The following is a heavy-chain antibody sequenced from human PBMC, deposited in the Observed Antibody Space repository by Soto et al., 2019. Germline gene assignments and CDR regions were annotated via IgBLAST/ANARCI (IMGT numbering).Heavy chain of an antibody. D-gene: IGHD3-22*01. CDR2: INDSGGT. J-gene: IGHJ3*02. CDR1: GGSFSGDY. CDR3: AKYFYDTPGFDI. Sequence: QVQLQQWGAGLLKPSETLSLTCTVYGGSFSGDYWSWIRQSPGKGLEWIGEINDSGGTDYNPSLKSRVTISVDTSKNQFSLKLYSVTAADTAVYYCAKYFYDTPGFDIWGQGTMVTVSS. V-gene: IGHV4-34*01.